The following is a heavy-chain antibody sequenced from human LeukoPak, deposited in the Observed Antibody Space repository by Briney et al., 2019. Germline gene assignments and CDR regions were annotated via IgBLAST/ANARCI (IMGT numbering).Heavy chain of an antibody. CDR1: GGTFSSYA. CDR3: ASTEYYYDSSGYYGN. D-gene: IGHD3-22*01. Sequence: PVKVSCTASGGTFSSYAISWVRQAPGQGLEWMGGIIPIFGTANYAQKFQGRVTITADESTSTAYMELSSLRSEDTAVYYCASTEYYYDSSGYYGNWGQGTLVTVSS. V-gene: IGHV1-69*13. CDR2: IIPIFGTA. J-gene: IGHJ4*02.